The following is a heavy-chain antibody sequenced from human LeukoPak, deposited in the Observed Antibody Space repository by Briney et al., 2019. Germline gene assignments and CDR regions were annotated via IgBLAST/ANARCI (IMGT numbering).Heavy chain of an antibody. J-gene: IGHJ4*02. Sequence: GGSLRLSCAASGLTFSSYNMHWVRQAPGKGLEWVAVISYDGNHKYYADSVKGRFTVSRGNSKNTLYLQMNGLRADDTAVYYCAKGYDYRSGAGSFDYWGQGTLVTVSS. CDR2: ISYDGNHK. V-gene: IGHV3-30*18. CDR3: AKGYDYRSGAGSFDY. D-gene: IGHD3-10*01. CDR1: GLTFSSYN.